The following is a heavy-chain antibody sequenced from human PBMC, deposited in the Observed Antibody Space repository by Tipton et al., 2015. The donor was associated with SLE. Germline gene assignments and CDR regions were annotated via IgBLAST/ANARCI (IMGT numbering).Heavy chain of an antibody. CDR2: IYYSWST. CDR1: GGSISSYY. J-gene: IGHJ4*02. V-gene: IGHV4-59*01. D-gene: IGHD3-10*01. CDR3: ATAPYYYGSGGQYFDY. Sequence: TLSLTCTVSGGSISSYYWSWIRQPPGKGLEWIGYIYYSWSTNYNPSLKSRVTIAVDTSKNQFSLKLSSVTAADTAVYYCATAPYYYGSGGQYFDYWGQGTLVTVSS.